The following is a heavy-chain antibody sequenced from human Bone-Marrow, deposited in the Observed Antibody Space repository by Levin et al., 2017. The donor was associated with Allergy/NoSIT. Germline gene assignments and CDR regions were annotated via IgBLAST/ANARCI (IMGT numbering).Heavy chain of an antibody. CDR2: MWSDGGHV. D-gene: IGHD3-3*01. J-gene: IGHJ3*02. Sequence: HPGESLKISCAASGFTFSNYGMHWVRQGPGKGPEWVAVMWSDGGHVAYPDSVKGRFSISRDNSRNTVYLQMTSRRAEDTAIYYCARDLISVWSYVGAFDMWGQGTMVTVSS. V-gene: IGHV3-33*01. CDR1: GFTFSNYG. CDR3: ARDLISVWSYVGAFDM.